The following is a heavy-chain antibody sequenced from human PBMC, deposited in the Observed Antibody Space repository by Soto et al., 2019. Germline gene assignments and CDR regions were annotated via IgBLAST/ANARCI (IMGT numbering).Heavy chain of an antibody. CDR3: AREYRRTYYYYYGMDV. CDR2: IYYSGST. J-gene: IGHJ6*02. D-gene: IGHD2-2*01. V-gene: IGHV4-31*03. Sequence: QVQLQESGPGLVKPSQTLSLTCTVSGGSISSGGYYWSCIRQHPGKGLEWIGYIYYSGSTYYNPSLKSRVTISVDTSKNQFSLKLSSVTAADTAVYYCAREYRRTYYYYYGMDVWGQGTTVTVSS. CDR1: GGSISSGGYY.